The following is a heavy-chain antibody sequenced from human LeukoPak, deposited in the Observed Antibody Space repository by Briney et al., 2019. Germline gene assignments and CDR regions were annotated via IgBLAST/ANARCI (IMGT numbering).Heavy chain of an antibody. V-gene: IGHV3-30*18. CDR3: AKGSAYGDYYYYGMDV. J-gene: IGHJ6*02. D-gene: IGHD4-17*01. CDR2: ISYDGRNK. CDR1: GFTFNTYG. Sequence: PGRSLRLSCAASGFTFNTYGMHWVRQAPGKGREGVAVISYDGRNKFDADSVKGRFTISRDNSENTLYLQMNSLIPEDTAAYYCAKGSAYGDYYYYGMDVWGQGTTVTVSS.